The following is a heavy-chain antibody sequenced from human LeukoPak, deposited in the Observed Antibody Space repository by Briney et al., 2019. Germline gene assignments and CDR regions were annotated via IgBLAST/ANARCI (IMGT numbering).Heavy chain of an antibody. J-gene: IGHJ4*02. CDR3: AKDRGAVAVKYYFDY. D-gene: IGHD6-19*01. Sequence: PGGSLRLSCAASGFTFRSYGVHCVREAPGKRLEGGAVIWYDGSNKYYADYVKGRFTISRDNSKNTLYLQMNSLRAEDTAVYYCAKDRGAVAVKYYFDYWGQGTLVTVSS. CDR2: IWYDGSNK. CDR1: GFTFRSYG. V-gene: IGHV3-33*06.